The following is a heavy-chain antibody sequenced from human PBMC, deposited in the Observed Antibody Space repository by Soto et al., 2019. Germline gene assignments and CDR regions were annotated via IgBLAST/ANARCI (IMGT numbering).Heavy chain of an antibody. V-gene: IGHV4-59*08. D-gene: IGHD3-10*01. Sequence: QVQLQESGPGRVKPSETLSLTCTVSGGSISSYYWSWIRQPPGKGLEWIGYIYHSGSTNYNPSLKSPVTIAVDTSKNQFSLKLSSVTAADTAVYYCARRPWFGESGGWFDPWGQGTLVTVSS. J-gene: IGHJ5*02. CDR3: ARRPWFGESGGWFDP. CDR1: GGSISSYY. CDR2: IYHSGST.